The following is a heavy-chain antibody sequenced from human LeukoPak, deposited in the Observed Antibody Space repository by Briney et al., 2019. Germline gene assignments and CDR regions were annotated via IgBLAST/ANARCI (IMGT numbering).Heavy chain of an antibody. J-gene: IGHJ4*02. CDR2: ISGSGAGP. CDR1: GFTFSSYA. Sequence: GGSLRLSCAASGFTFSSYAMSWVRQAPGKGLQWVSTISGSGAGPYYADAVKGRFTISRGNPKNTLYLQMNSLRAEDTAIYYCAKGTRGSGTSYNDDYWGQGTLVTVSS. CDR3: AKGTRGSGTSYNDDY. D-gene: IGHD3-10*01. V-gene: IGHV3-23*01.